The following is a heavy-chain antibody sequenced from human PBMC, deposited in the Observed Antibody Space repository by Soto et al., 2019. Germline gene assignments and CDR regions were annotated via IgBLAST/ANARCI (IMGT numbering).Heavy chain of an antibody. V-gene: IGHV4-59*01. CDR1: GGSMKSYY. CDR2: ISYTGGT. CDR3: TRDYSNYYWFDP. J-gene: IGHJ5*02. D-gene: IGHD4-4*01. Sequence: SETLSLTCTVSGGSMKSYYWSWIRQPPGKGLEWIGYISYTGGTRYNPSLKSRVTISLDTSKNQFSLKLTSVTAADTAVYFCTRDYSNYYWFDPWGQGALVTVSS.